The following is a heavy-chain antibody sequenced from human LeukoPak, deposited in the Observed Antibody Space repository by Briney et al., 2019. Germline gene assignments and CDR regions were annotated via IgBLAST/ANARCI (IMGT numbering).Heavy chain of an antibody. V-gene: IGHV4-59*12. J-gene: IGHJ4*02. CDR3: ARETVTTVLDY. CDR1: GGSISSYY. Sequence: PSETLSLTCTASGGSISSYYWSWIRQPPGKGLEWIGYIYYSGSTNYNPSLKSRVTISVDTSKNQLSLKLSSVTAADTAVYYCARETVTTVLDYWGQGTLVTVSS. CDR2: IYYSGST. D-gene: IGHD4-17*01.